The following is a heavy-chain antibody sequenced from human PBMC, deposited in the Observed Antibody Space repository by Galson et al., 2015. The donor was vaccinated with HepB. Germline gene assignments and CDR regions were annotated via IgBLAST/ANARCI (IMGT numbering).Heavy chain of an antibody. CDR2: VSVAGFNK. CDR1: GFTFTSYT. CDR3: VRDSWGKYYDTNGRLY. D-gene: IGHD2-8*01. Sequence: SLRLSCAASGFTFTSYTMHWVRQAPGKGLEWVAVVSVAGFNKYYTDSVKGRFTISRDNSNNTLHLQLDSLRTEDTAVYYCVRDSWGKYYDTNGRLYWGRGTLVTVSS. V-gene: IGHV3-30-3*01. J-gene: IGHJ4*02.